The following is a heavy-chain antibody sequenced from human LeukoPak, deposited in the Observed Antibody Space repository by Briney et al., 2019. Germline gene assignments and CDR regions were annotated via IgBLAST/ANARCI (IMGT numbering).Heavy chain of an antibody. D-gene: IGHD6-13*01. CDR3: ARGVSSWYIWDPYYFDY. Sequence: SETLSLTCTVSGGSISSYYWSWIRQPPGKGLEWIGYIYYSGSTNYNPSLKSRVTISVDTSKNQFSLKLSSVTAADTAVYYCARGVSSWYIWDPYYFDYWGQGTLVTVSS. CDR1: GGSISSYY. CDR2: IYYSGST. V-gene: IGHV4-59*12. J-gene: IGHJ4*02.